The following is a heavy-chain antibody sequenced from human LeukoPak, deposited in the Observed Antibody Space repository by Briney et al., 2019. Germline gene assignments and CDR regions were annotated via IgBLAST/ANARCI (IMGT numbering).Heavy chain of an antibody. CDR1: GGTFSSYA. J-gene: IGHJ6*04. CDR2: IIPIFGTA. V-gene: IGHV1-69*06. Sequence: SVKVSCKASGGTFSSYAISWVRQAPGQGLEWMGGIIPIFGTANYAQKFQGRVTITADKSTSTAYMELSSPRSEDTAVYYCARGNGYCSGGSCYPAKYYYYYYGMDVWGKGTTVTVSS. CDR3: ARGNGYCSGGSCYPAKYYYYYYGMDV. D-gene: IGHD2-15*01.